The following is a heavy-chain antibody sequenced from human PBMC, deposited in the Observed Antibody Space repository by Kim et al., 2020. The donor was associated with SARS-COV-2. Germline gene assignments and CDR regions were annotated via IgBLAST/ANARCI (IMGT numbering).Heavy chain of an antibody. CDR3: ARDRSSSTYELSYYYYGMDV. CDR1: GYTFTSYG. D-gene: IGHD6-6*01. J-gene: IGHJ6*02. Sequence: ASVKVSCKASGYTFTSYGISWVRQAPGQGLEWMGWISAYNGNTNYAQKLQGRVTMTTDTSTSTAYMELRSLRSDDTAVYYCARDRSSSTYELSYYYYGMDVWGQGTTVTVSS. CDR2: ISAYNGNT. V-gene: IGHV1-18*01.